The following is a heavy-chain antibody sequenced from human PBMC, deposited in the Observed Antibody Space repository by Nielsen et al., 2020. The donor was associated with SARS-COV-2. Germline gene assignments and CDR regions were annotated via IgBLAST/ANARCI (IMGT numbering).Heavy chain of an antibody. CDR2: IRTNSYSGTT. D-gene: IGHD1-20*01. CDR1: GFNFDDYI. CDR3: TRDLYHNYYFDY. J-gene: IGHJ4*02. Sequence: GESLKISCTASGFNFDDYILSWFRQAPGKGLEWVGFIRTNSYSGTTEYAASVKGRFSISRDDSKSIAYLQMNGLKTEDTAVYYCTRDLYHNYYFDYWGQGTLVTVSS. V-gene: IGHV3-49*03.